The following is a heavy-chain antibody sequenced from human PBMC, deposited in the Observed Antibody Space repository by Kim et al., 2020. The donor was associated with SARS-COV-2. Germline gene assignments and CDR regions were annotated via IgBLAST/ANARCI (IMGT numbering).Heavy chain of an antibody. D-gene: IGHD6-13*01. CDR1: GGSISSYY. Sequence: SETLSLTCTVSGGSISSYYWSWIRQPAGKGLEWIGRIYGGGNTNYNPSLKSRVTMSADTSKNQFSLKLSSVTAADTAVYYCARDRSSSWLKDWFDPWGRGTLVTVSS. CDR3: ARDRSSSWLKDWFDP. J-gene: IGHJ5*02. V-gene: IGHV4-4*07. CDR2: IYGGGNT.